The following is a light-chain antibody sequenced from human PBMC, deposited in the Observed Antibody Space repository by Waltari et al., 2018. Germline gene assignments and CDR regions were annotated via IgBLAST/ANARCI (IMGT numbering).Light chain of an antibody. J-gene: IGKJ2*02. CDR3: MHCLQRST. V-gene: IGKV2-28*01. Sequence: IVMTQAPLSLPVTPGEPASISGRSRQSLLLSNGHNYLDWYVQKPGQSPQLLIYLTSRRASGFPHRFSGSGSGTEFTLIISRVEAEDVGFYYCMHCLQRSTFGQGTKLEMK. CDR2: LTS. CDR1: QSLLLSNGHNY.